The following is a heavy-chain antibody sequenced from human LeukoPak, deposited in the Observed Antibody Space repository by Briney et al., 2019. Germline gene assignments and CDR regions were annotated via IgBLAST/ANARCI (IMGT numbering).Heavy chain of an antibody. D-gene: IGHD1-26*01. J-gene: IGHJ4*02. V-gene: IGHV4-59*01. CDR1: GGSISSYY. Sequence: SETLSLTCTVSGGSISSYYWSWIRQPPGKGLEWIGYIYYSGSTNYNPSLKSRVTISVDTSKNQFSLKLSSVTAADTAVYYCARAKGKYSGGYHWYEPFDYWGQGTLVTVSS. CDR2: IYYSGST. CDR3: ARAKGKYSGGYHWYEPFDY.